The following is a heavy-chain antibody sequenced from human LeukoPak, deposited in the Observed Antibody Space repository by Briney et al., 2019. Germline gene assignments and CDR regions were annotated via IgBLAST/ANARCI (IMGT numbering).Heavy chain of an antibody. Sequence: SETLSLTCTISGGFISSSSYYWGWIRQPPGKGLEWIGDIYYSGSTYYNPALKSRVSMSIDTSKNQFSLELRSVAAADTALYYCARRRYYESTGYLEWGQGTLVTVTS. V-gene: IGHV4-39*01. J-gene: IGHJ1*01. CDR2: IYYSGST. D-gene: IGHD3-22*01. CDR1: GGFISSSSYY. CDR3: ARRRYYESTGYLE.